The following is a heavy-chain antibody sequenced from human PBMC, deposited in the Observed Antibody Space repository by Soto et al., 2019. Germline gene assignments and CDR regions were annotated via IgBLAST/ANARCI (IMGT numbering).Heavy chain of an antibody. J-gene: IGHJ4*02. CDR1: GFTFSTYW. D-gene: IGHD5-12*01. CDR2: IKQDGSEK. CDR3: ATKDIVSTIPFDS. V-gene: IGHV3-7*01. Sequence: GGSLRLSCAASGFTFSTYWMSWVRQAPGKGLEWVANIKQDGSEKYFVDSVKGRFTISRDNAKNSLYLQMNSLRAEDTAVYYCATKDIVSTIPFDSWGQGTLVTVSS.